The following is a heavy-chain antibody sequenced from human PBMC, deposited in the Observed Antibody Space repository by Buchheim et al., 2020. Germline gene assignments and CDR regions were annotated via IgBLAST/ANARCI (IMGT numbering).Heavy chain of an antibody. CDR3: AIGSYYLLNGRDQNDY. V-gene: IGHV3-23*01. D-gene: IGHD1-26*01. CDR2: ISGSTGST. Sequence: EVQLLESGGGLVQPGGSLRLSCAASGFTFSSYAMSWVRQAPGKGLEWVSVISGSTGSTYYVDSVKGRFTISRDNSKNTLYLRMNSLRAEDTAVYYCAIGSYYLLNGRDQNDYWGQGTL. J-gene: IGHJ4*02. CDR1: GFTFSSYA.